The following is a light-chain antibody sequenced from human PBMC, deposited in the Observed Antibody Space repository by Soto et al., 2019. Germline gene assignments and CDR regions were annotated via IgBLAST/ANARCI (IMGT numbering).Light chain of an antibody. CDR2: EVT. J-gene: IGLJ2*01. CDR1: SSDVGSYNL. CDR3: STSSSTSTTWC. V-gene: IGLV2-14*02. Sequence: QSALTQPASVSGSPGQSITISCTGTSSDVGSYNLISWYQQHPGKAPKLMIYEVTKRPSGVSNRFSGSKSGNTASLTISGLQAEDEADYYCSTSSSTSTTWCFGGGTKLTVL.